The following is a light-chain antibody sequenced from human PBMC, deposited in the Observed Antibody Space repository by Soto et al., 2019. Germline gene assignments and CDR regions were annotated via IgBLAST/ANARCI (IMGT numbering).Light chain of an antibody. CDR2: EGD. CDR1: SSDVGSYNL. Sequence: QSALTQPASVSGSPGQSITISCTGTSSDVGSYNLVSWYQQHPGKAPKLMIYEGDKRPSGVSNRFSDSKSGNTASLTISGLHTEDEADYYCCSYAASRTYVFGTGTKLTVL. J-gene: IGLJ1*01. V-gene: IGLV2-23*01. CDR3: CSYAASRTYV.